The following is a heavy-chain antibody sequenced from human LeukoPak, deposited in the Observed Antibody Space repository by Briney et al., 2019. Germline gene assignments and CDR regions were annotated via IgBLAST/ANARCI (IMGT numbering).Heavy chain of an antibody. Sequence: SETLSLTCTVSGGSISSTRYYWGWIRQPPGKGLAWIGSIYYSGSTYYNPSLKSRVTMSVDRSKNQFSLKLSSVTAADTAVYYCARHGIYYGLGSSYGLPNWFDPWGQGTLVTVSS. CDR1: GGSISSTRYY. J-gene: IGHJ5*02. D-gene: IGHD3-10*01. V-gene: IGHV4-39*01. CDR3: ARHGIYYGLGSSYGLPNWFDP. CDR2: IYYSGST.